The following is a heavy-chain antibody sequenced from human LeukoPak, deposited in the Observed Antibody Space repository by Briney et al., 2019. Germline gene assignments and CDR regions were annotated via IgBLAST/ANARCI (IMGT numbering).Heavy chain of an antibody. V-gene: IGHV1-69*10. J-gene: IGHJ4*02. CDR1: GGTFSSYA. CDR2: IIPILGIA. CDR3: ARGDYVWGSYRYTFDY. Sequence: SVKVSCKASGGTFSSYAISWVRQAPGQGLEWMGRIIPILGIANYAQKFQGRVTITTDESTSTAYMELSSLRSEDTAVYYCARGDYVWGSYRYTFDYWGQGTLVTVSS. D-gene: IGHD3-16*02.